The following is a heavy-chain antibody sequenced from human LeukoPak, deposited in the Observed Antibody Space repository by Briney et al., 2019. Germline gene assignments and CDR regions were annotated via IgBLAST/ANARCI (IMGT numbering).Heavy chain of an antibody. J-gene: IGHJ4*02. D-gene: IGHD3-3*01. CDR1: GFTFSGSA. Sequence: PGGSLRLSCAASGFTFSGSAMHWVRQASGKGLEWLGHIRNKPNNYATAYAASVKGRFTISRDDAKSTAYLQMNSLKTEDTAVYYCVRHGDVIDYWGQGTLVTVSS. CDR3: VRHGDVIDY. CDR2: IRNKPNNYAT. V-gene: IGHV3-73*01.